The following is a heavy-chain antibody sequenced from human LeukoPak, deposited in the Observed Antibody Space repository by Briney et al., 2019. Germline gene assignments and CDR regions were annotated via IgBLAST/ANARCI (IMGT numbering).Heavy chain of an antibody. D-gene: IGHD6-13*01. CDR2: ISGSGGST. CDR3: AKGDSSSWRLFDP. CDR1: GFTFSSYA. V-gene: IGHV3-23*01. Sequence: PGGSLRLSCAASGFTFSSYAMSWVRQAPGKGLEWFSAISGSGGSTYYADSVKGRFTISRDNSKGTVSLQMNSLRPEDTAVYYCAKGDSSSWRLFDPWGQGTLVTVSS. J-gene: IGHJ5*02.